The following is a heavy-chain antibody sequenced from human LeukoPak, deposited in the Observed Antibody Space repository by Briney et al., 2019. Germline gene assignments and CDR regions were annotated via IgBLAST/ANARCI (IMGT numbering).Heavy chain of an antibody. CDR2: IYYSGST. D-gene: IGHD2-2*01. Sequence: SETLSLTCTVSGGSISSSSYYWGWIRQPPGKGLEWIGSIYYSGSTYYNPSLKSRVTISVDTSKNQFSLKLSSVTAADTAVYYCARQAGYDLIFDYWGQGTLVTVSS. J-gene: IGHJ4*02. V-gene: IGHV4-39*01. CDR3: ARQAGYDLIFDY. CDR1: GGSISSSSYY.